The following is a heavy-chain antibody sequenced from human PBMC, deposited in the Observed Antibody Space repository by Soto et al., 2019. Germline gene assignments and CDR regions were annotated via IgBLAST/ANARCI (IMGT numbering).Heavy chain of an antibody. J-gene: IGHJ6*02. D-gene: IGHD3-10*01. V-gene: IGHV4-31*03. CDR1: GGSISSGGYY. Sequence: SETLSLTCTVSGGSISSGGYYWSWIRQHPGKGLEWIGYIYYSGSTYYNPSLKSRVTISVDTSKNQFSLKLSSVTAADTAVYYCARDIRAAYYGSGSYYNWGNYYYGMDVWGQGTTVTVSS. CDR3: ARDIRAAYYGSGSYYNWGNYYYGMDV. CDR2: IYYSGST.